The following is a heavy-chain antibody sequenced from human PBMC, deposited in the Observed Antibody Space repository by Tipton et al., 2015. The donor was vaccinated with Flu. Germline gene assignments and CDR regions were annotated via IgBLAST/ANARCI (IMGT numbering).Heavy chain of an antibody. CDR2: IIPIFGTA. D-gene: IGHD3-22*01. CDR3: ARTYYDSSVWGNWFDP. V-gene: IGHV1-69*01. Sequence: QLVQSGAEVKKPGSSVKVSCKASGGTFSSYAISWVRQAPGQGLEWMGGIIPIFGTANYAQKFQGRVTITADESTSTAYMELNSLRSEDTAVYYCARTYYDSSVWGNWFDPWGQGTLVTVSS. CDR1: GGTFSSYA. J-gene: IGHJ5*02.